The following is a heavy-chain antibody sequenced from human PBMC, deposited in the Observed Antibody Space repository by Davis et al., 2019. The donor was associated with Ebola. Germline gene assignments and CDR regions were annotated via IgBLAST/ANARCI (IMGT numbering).Heavy chain of an antibody. CDR2: ISPKSGGG. CDR3: ARDGLMLPGVIDGFDI. J-gene: IGHJ3*02. V-gene: IGHV1-2*02. Sequence: ASVKVSCKASGYTFTDYYIHWVRQAPGQGLEWMGWISPKSGGGNYASKFQGRVTMTADTSVSTAYMDLSSLRSDDTAVYFCARDGLMLPGVIDGFDIWGQGTKVTVSS. D-gene: IGHD3-10*01. CDR1: GYTFTDYY.